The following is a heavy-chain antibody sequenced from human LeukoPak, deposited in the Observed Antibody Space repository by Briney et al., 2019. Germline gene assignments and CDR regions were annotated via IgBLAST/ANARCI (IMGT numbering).Heavy chain of an antibody. D-gene: IGHD1-26*01. CDR2: IRYDESKK. Sequence: GGSLRLSCAASGFTFSYYGMHRVRQAPGKGLEWVAFIRYDESKKFYGDSVKGRFTISRDNSKNTLYLQMNSLRTEDTAVYYCAKSHLPNAYSGTYYCDYWGQGTLVTVSS. CDR1: GFTFSYYG. CDR3: AKSHLPNAYSGTYYCDY. V-gene: IGHV3-30*02. J-gene: IGHJ4*02.